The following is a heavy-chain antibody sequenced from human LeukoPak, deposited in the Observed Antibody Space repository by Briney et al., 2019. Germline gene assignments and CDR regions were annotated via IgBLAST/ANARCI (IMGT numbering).Heavy chain of an antibody. D-gene: IGHD3-22*01. CDR2: INAGNGNT. V-gene: IGHV1-3*01. Sequence: ASVKVSCKASGYTFTSYAMHWVRQAPGQRLEWMGWINAGNGNTKYSQKFQGRVTITRDTSASTAYMELSSLRSEDTAVYYCARTGTYYYDSSGYYDAFDIWGQGTMVTVSS. J-gene: IGHJ3*02. CDR1: GYTFTSYA. CDR3: ARTGTYYYDSSGYYDAFDI.